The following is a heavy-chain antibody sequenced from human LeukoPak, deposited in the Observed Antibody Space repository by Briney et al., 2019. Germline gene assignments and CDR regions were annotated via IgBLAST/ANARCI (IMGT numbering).Heavy chain of an antibody. J-gene: IGHJ4*02. V-gene: IGHV4-34*01. Sequence: SETLSLTCAVYGGSFSGYYWSWLRQPPGKGLEWIGEINHSGSTNYNPSLKSRVTISVDTSKNQFSLKLSSVTAADTAVYYCASDRTAVAGNFDYWGQGTLVTVSS. CDR1: GGSFSGYY. CDR3: ASDRTAVAGNFDY. D-gene: IGHD6-19*01. CDR2: INHSGST.